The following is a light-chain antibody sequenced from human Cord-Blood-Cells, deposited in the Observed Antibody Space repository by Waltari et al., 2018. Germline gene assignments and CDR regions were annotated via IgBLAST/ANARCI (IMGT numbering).Light chain of an antibody. Sequence: SALTQPASVSASTGQSLTLSAAGTSTDLRRNHLVSWYQQPPSKAPNLMIYEGSQRTSGVSNRFSGSKSGNTASLTISGRQAEDEADYYCCSYAGSSTWVFGGGTNLTVL. V-gene: IGLV2-23*01. CDR1: STDLRRNHL. CDR2: EGS. J-gene: IGLJ3*02. CDR3: CSYAGSSTWV.